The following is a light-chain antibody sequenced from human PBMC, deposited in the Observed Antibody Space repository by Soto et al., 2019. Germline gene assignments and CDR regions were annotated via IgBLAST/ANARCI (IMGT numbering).Light chain of an antibody. CDR3: QQYYSTLFT. CDR1: QSVLYSSNNKNY. CDR2: WAS. J-gene: IGKJ3*01. V-gene: IGKV4-1*01. Sequence: DIVMTQSPDSLAVSLGERATINCKSSQSVLYSSNNKNYLAWYQQKPGQPPKLLIYWASTRESGVPDRFSGSGSGTDFTLTISSLQAGDVAVYYCQQYYSTLFTFGPGTKVDIK.